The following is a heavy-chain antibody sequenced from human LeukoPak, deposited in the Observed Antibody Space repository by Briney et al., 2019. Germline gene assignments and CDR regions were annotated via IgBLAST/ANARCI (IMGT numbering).Heavy chain of an antibody. CDR3: AREQKGFGWGSYLRPPHFDY. D-gene: IGHD3-16*01. J-gene: IGHJ4*02. Sequence: ASVEVSCKASGYTFTSYGISWVRQAPGQGLEWMGWISAYNGNTNYAQKLQGRVTMTTDTSTSTAYMELRSLRSDDTAVYYCAREQKGFGWGSYLRPPHFDYWGQGTLVTVSS. V-gene: IGHV1-18*01. CDR1: GYTFTSYG. CDR2: ISAYNGNT.